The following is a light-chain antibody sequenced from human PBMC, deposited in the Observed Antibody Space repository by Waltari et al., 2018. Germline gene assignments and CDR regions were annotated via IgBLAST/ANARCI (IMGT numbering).Light chain of an antibody. CDR1: QSVSRA. Sequence: EIVLTHSPGSLSSSPGERVNLSCRASQSVSRALAWYQQKPGQAPRLLIFGASNRATGIPDRFSGSGSETDFSLTISRLEPEDFAVYYCQHYVRLPATFGRGTKVEIK. CDR2: GAS. V-gene: IGKV3-20*01. CDR3: QHYVRLPAT. J-gene: IGKJ1*01.